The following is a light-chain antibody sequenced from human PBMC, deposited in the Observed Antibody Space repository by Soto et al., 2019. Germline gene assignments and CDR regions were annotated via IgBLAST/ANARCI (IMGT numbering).Light chain of an antibody. J-gene: IGLJ1*01. V-gene: IGLV1-40*01. CDR1: SSNIGAGYD. CDR3: QSYDRSLSGSKV. CDR2: DNT. Sequence: QSVLTQPPSVSGAPGQRVTISCTGSSSNIGAGYDVHWSQQLPGTAPKLLIYDNTNRPSGVPDRFSGSNSGTSASLAITGLQAEDEADYYCQSYDRSLSGSKVFGTGTKLTVL.